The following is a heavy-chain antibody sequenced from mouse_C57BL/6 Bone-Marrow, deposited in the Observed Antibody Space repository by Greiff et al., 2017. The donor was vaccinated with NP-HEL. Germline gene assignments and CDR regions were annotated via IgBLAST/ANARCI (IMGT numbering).Heavy chain of an antibody. V-gene: IGHV1-76*01. CDR1: GYTFTDYY. J-gene: IGHJ4*01. CDR3: ARDYDQYYYAMDY. Sequence: QVQLQQSGAELVRPGASVKLSCKASGYTFTDYYINWVKQRPGQGLEWIARIYPGSGNTYYNEKFKGKATLTAEKSSSTAYMQLSSLTSEDSAVYFCARDYDQYYYAMDYWGQGTSVTVSS. D-gene: IGHD2-4*01. CDR2: IYPGSGNT.